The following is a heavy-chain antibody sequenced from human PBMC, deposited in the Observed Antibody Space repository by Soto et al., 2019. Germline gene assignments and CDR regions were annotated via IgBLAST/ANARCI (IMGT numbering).Heavy chain of an antibody. CDR3: TIGSWSGEVFDI. CDR1: GGTFSTYS. D-gene: IGHD2-21*01. V-gene: IGHV1-69*02. Sequence: QVQLVQSGAEVKKPGSSVKVSCKDSGGTFSTYSMFWVRQAPGQGLEWMGRIIPMLGIRNYAQRFQDRVTITADKSTATAHMELSSLRSEDPGLYYCTIGSWSGEVFDIWGQGTMVTVSS. CDR2: IIPMLGIR. J-gene: IGHJ3*02.